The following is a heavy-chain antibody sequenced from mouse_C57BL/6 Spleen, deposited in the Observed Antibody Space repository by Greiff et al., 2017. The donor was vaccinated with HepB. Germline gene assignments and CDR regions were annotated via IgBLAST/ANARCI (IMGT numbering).Heavy chain of an antibody. V-gene: IGHV5-4*01. CDR2: ISDGGSYT. J-gene: IGHJ1*03. CDR3: ARDYSNDYWYFDV. Sequence: EVMLVESGGGLVKPGGSLKLSCAASGFTFSSYAMSWVRQTPEKRLEWVATISDGGSYTYYPDNVKGRFTISRDNAKNNLYLQMSQLKSEDTAMYYCARDYSNDYWYFDVWGTGTTVTVSS. D-gene: IGHD2-5*01. CDR1: GFTFSSYA.